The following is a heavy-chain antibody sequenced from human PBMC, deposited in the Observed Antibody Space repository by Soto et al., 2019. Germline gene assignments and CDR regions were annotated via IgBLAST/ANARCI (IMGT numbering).Heavy chain of an antibody. D-gene: IGHD2-8*02. J-gene: IGHJ4*02. CDR3: ARGMTPPGAPAWYYFDS. V-gene: IGHV4-4*07. CDR2: FSLSGTT. CDR1: GASIAGSSY. Sequence: LSLTCSVSGASIAGSSYWSWIRQPAGKGLEWIGRFSLSGTTNYSPSLRSRVTMSADVSKNQFSLRLTSVTAADTALYYCARGMTPPGAPAWYYFDSWGQGTLVTVSS.